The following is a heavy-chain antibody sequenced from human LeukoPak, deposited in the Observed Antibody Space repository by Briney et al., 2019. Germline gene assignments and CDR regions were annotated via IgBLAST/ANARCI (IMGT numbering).Heavy chain of an antibody. CDR2: IIPIFGTA. D-gene: IGHD3-10*01. Sequence: ASVKVSCKAPGGTFSSYAISWVRQAPGQGLEWMGGIIPIFGTANYAQKFQGRVTITADESTSTAYMGLSSLRSEDTAVYYCARELSYYYGSGSYYYFDYWGQGTLVTVSS. CDR3: ARELSYYYGSGSYYYFDY. CDR1: GGTFSSYA. V-gene: IGHV1-69*13. J-gene: IGHJ4*02.